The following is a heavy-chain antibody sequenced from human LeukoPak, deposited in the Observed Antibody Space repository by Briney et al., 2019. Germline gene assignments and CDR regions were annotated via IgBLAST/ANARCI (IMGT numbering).Heavy chain of an antibody. V-gene: IGHV4-34*01. D-gene: IGHD2-2*01. Sequence: SETLSLTCAVYGGSFSGYYWSWIRQPPGKGLEWIGEINHSGSTNYNPSLKSRVTISVDTSKNQFSLKLSSVTAADTAVYYCARGAGYCSSTSCYAFDYWGQGTLSPSPQ. CDR1: GGSFSGYY. CDR2: INHSGST. J-gene: IGHJ4*02. CDR3: ARGAGYCSSTSCYAFDY.